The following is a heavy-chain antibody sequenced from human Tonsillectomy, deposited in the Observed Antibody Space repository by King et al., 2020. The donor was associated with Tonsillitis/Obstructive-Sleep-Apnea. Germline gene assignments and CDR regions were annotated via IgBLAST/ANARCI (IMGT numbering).Heavy chain of an antibody. Sequence: VQLVQSGSELKKPGASVKVSCKASGYTFTSYAMNWVRQAPGQGLEWMGWINTNTGNPTYAQGFTGRFGFSLDTSVSTAYLQISSLKAEDTPVYYCARVVMSSGYRYGCDYYYYMDVWGKGTTVTVSS. CDR2: INTNTGNP. D-gene: IGHD5-18*01. V-gene: IGHV7-4-1*02. CDR1: GYTFTSYA. J-gene: IGHJ6*03. CDR3: ARVVMSSGYRYGCDYYYYMDV.